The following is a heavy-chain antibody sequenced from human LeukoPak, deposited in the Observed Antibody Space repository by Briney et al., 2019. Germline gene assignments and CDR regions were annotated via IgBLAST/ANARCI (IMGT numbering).Heavy chain of an antibody. Sequence: GGSLRLSCAASGFTFSNAWMSWVRQAPGKGLEWVGRIKSKTDGGTTDYAAPVKGRFTISRDDSKNTLYLQMNSLKTEDTAVYYCTTSSVVVPAAIRSLGAFDIWGQGTMVTVSS. CDR2: IKSKTDGGTT. V-gene: IGHV3-15*01. J-gene: IGHJ3*02. CDR1: GFTFSNAW. CDR3: TTSSVVVPAAIRSLGAFDI. D-gene: IGHD2-2*01.